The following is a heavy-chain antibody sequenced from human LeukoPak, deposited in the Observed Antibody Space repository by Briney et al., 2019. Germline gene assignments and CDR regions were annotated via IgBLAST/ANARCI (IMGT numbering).Heavy chain of an antibody. CDR1: GFTFSSYG. J-gene: IGHJ4*02. D-gene: IGHD2-2*01. V-gene: IGHV3-30*02. Sequence: GGSLRLSCAASGFTFSSYGMHWVRQAPGKGLEWVAFIRYDGSNKYYADSVKGRFTISRDNSKNTLYLQMNSLRAEDTAVYYCAKDFLGVVVPAAIGPFDYWGQGTLVTVSS. CDR3: AKDFLGVVVPAAIGPFDY. CDR2: IRYDGSNK.